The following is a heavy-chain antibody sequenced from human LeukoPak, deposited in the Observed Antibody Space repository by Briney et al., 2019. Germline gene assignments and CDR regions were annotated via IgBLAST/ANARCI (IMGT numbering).Heavy chain of an antibody. CDR1: GGSISSYY. J-gene: IGHJ3*02. CDR2: IYYSGST. V-gene: IGHV4-59*08. D-gene: IGHD3-10*01. Sequence: KSSETLSLTCTVSGGSISSYYWSWIRQPPGKGLEWIGYIYYSGSTNYNPSLKSRVTISVDTSKNQFSLKLSSVTAADTAVYYCARHSSHYYGSGSYYSGGPDAFDIWGQGTMVTVSS. CDR3: ARHSSHYYGSGSYYSGGPDAFDI.